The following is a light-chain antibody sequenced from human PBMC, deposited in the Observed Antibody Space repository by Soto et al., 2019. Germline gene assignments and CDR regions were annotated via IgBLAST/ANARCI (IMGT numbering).Light chain of an antibody. J-gene: IGKJ1*01. V-gene: IGKV1-5*03. Sequence: DIQMTQSPSTLFGSVGDRVTITCRASQTISSWLAWYQQKPGKAPKLLIYKASTLKSGVPSRFSGSGSGTEFTLTISSLQPDDFATYYCQHYNSYSEAFGRGTKVDIK. CDR1: QTISSW. CDR2: KAS. CDR3: QHYNSYSEA.